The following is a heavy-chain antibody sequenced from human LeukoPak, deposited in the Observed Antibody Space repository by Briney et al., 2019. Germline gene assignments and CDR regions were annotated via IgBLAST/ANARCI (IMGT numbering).Heavy chain of an antibody. CDR3: ASSGWYRGY. J-gene: IGHJ4*02. Sequence: PSETLSLTCAVYGGSFSGYYWSWIRQLPGKGLEWIGEINHRGSTNYNPSLKSRVTISVDTSKNQFSLKLSSVTAADTAVYYCASSGWYRGYWGQGTLVTVSS. CDR2: INHRGST. D-gene: IGHD6-19*01. CDR1: GGSFSGYY. V-gene: IGHV4-34*01.